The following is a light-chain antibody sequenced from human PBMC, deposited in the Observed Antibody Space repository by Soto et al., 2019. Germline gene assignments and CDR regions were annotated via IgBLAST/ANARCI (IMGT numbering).Light chain of an antibody. CDR2: GAS. J-gene: IGKJ1*01. Sequence: DIVRTQSPATLSVAPGERVTFSCRASQGVSRKLAWYQHKPGQAPSLLIYGASNRATGIPDRFSGSGSGTDFTLTIRRLEPEDFAVYYCQQYGSSGTFGQGTKVDIK. CDR1: QGVSRK. V-gene: IGKV3-20*01. CDR3: QQYGSSGT.